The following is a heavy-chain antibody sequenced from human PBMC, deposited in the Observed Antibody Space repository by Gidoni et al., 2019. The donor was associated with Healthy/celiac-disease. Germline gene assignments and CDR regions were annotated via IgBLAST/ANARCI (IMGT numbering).Heavy chain of an antibody. Sequence: QVQLQQWGAGLLKPSETLSLTCAVYGGSFSGYSWSWIRQPPGKGLEWIGEINHSGSTNYNPSLKSRVTISVDTSKNQFSLKLSSVTAADTAVYYCARGRRYYYDSSGYSEIDYWGQGTLVTVSS. CDR2: INHSGST. CDR1: GGSFSGYS. J-gene: IGHJ4*02. D-gene: IGHD3-22*01. V-gene: IGHV4-34*01. CDR3: ARGRRYYYDSSGYSEIDY.